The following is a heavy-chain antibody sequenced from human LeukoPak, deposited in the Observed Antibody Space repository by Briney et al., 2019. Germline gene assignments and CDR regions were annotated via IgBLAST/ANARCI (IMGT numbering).Heavy chain of an antibody. CDR3: ARDRTCSSGSCYSDYFDY. Sequence: ASVKVSCKASGYTFTGYYIHWVRQAPGQGLEWMGWINPNTGGTNYPQKFLGRVTMTRDTSISTAYMDLSRLTSDDTAVYYCARDRTCSSGSCYSDYFDYWGQGTLVTVSS. V-gene: IGHV1-2*02. CDR2: INPNTGGT. D-gene: IGHD2-15*01. J-gene: IGHJ4*02. CDR1: GYTFTGYY.